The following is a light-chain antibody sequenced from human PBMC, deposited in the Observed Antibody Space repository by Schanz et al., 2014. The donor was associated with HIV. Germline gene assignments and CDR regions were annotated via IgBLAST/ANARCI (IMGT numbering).Light chain of an antibody. CDR3: CSYAGSYTWV. Sequence: SYELTQPPSVSVSPGQTASITCSGDKLGDKYACWYQQKPGQSPVLVIYQDSKRPSGVPDRFSGSKSGNTASLTISGLQGEDEADYYCCSYAGSYTWVFGGGTKLTVL. CDR1: KLGDKY. J-gene: IGLJ3*02. CDR2: QDS. V-gene: IGLV3-1*01.